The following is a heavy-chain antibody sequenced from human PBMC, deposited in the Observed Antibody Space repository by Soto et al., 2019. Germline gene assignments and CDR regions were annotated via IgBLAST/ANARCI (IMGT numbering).Heavy chain of an antibody. Sequence: SETLSLTCSVSGGSVSSGSYYWSWIRQPPGKGLEWIGYISYSGRTNYNPSLKSRVTISVDTPKNQFSLKLSSVTAADTAMYYCASLNFDILTGYYAFDLWGQGTMVTVSS. CDR1: GGSVSSGSYY. J-gene: IGHJ3*01. CDR2: ISYSGRT. CDR3: ASLNFDILTGYYAFDL. V-gene: IGHV4-61*01. D-gene: IGHD3-9*01.